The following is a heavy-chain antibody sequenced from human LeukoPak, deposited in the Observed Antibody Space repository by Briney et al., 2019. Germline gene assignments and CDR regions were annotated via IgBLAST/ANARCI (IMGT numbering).Heavy chain of an antibody. CDR3: ARGVYDSSGYYFRWYYFDY. Sequence: PGGSLRLSCAASGFTFDDYGMSWVRQAPGKGLEWVSGINWNGGSTGYADSVKGRFTISRDNAKSSLYLQMNSLRAEDTALYYCARGVYDSSGYYFRWYYFDYWGQGTLVTVSS. D-gene: IGHD3-22*01. J-gene: IGHJ4*02. CDR2: INWNGGST. CDR1: GFTFDDYG. V-gene: IGHV3-20*04.